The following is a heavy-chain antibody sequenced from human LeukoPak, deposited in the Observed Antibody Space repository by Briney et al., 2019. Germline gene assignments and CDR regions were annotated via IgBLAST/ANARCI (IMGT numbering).Heavy chain of an antibody. J-gene: IGHJ4*02. Sequence: GGSLRLSCAASGFTFSSYWMHWVRHAPGKGLVWVSRINSDGSSTSYADSVKGRFTVSRDNAKNTLYLQMDSLRAEDTAMYYCARGTGSYYSLGYWGQGTLVTVSS. CDR2: INSDGSST. V-gene: IGHV3-74*01. D-gene: IGHD1-26*01. CDR3: ARGTGSYYSLGY. CDR1: GFTFSSYW.